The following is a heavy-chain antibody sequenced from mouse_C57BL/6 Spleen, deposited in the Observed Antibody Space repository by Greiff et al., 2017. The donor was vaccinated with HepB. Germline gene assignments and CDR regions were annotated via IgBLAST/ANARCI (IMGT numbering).Heavy chain of an antibody. V-gene: IGHV1-64*01. D-gene: IGHD2-3*01. CDR1: GYTFTSYW. J-gene: IGHJ3*01. CDR2: IHPNSGST. Sequence: VKLQQPGAELVKPGASVKLSCKASGYTFTSYWMHWVKQRPGQGLEWIGMIHPNSGSTNYNEKFKSKATLTVDKSSSTAYMQLSSLTSEDSAVYYCAGLLPAWFAYWGQGTLVTVSA. CDR3: AGLLPAWFAY.